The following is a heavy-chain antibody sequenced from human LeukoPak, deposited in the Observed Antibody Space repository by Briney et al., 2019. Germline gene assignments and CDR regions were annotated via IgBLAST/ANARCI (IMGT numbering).Heavy chain of an antibody. J-gene: IGHJ4*02. CDR1: GFTFSSYE. D-gene: IGHD3-10*01. V-gene: IGHV3-48*03. CDR2: ISSSGSTI. CDR3: ASNTYYYGSGSYPALDY. Sequence: GGSLRLSCAASGFTFSSYEMNWVRQAPGKGLEWVSYISSSGSTIYYADSVKGRFTISRDNAKNSLYLQMNSLRAEDTAVYYCASNTYYYGSGSYPALDYWGQGTLVTVSS.